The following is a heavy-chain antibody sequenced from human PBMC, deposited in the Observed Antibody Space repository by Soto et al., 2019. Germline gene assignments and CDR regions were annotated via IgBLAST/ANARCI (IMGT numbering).Heavy chain of an antibody. CDR3: ARDFLMATITDYYYGMDV. CDR2: INPSGGST. V-gene: IGHV1-46*01. D-gene: IGHD5-12*01. Sequence: ASVKVSCKASGYTFTSYYMHWVRQAPGQGLEWMGIINPSGGSTSYAQKFQGRVTMTRDTSTSTVYMELSSLRSEDTAVYYCARDFLMATITDYYYGMDVSGQGTTVTVYS. J-gene: IGHJ6*02. CDR1: GYTFTSYY.